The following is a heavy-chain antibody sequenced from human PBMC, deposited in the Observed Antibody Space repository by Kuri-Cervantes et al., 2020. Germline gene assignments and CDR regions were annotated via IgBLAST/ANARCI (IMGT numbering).Heavy chain of an antibody. J-gene: IGHJ4*02. D-gene: IGHD5-12*01. CDR2: ISSSSSYI. CDR3: ARLRSRWLQTFDY. CDR1: GFTFSSYS. Sequence: GESLKISCAASGFTFSSYSMNWVRQAPGKGLEWVSSISSSSSYIYYADSVKGRFTISRDNSKNTLYLQMNSLRAEDTAVYYCARLRSRWLQTFDYWGQGTLVTVSS. V-gene: IGHV3-21*04.